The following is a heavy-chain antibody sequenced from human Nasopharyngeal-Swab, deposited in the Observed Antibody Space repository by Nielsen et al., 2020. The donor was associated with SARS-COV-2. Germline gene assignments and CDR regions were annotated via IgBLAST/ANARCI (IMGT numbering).Heavy chain of an antibody. Sequence: GESLKISCAASGFTFSDYYMNWVRQAPGKGLEWVSSISSSSSYIYYADSVKGRFTISRDNAKNSLYLQMNSLRAEDTAVYYCASPPSFPWWGQGTTVTVSS. V-gene: IGHV3-21*01. CDR1: GFTFSDYY. CDR2: ISSSSSYI. CDR3: ASPPSFPW. J-gene: IGHJ6*02.